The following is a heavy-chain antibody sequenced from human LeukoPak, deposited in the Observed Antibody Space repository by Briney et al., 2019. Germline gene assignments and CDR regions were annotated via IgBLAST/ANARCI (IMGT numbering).Heavy chain of an antibody. Sequence: GGSLRLSCAASGFTFSSYAMNWVRQAPGKGLEWVSGISASGAGTYYADSVKGRFTISRDNSKNTLYLQMNSLRAEDTAVYYCAKDPQLNPVYFDHWGQGTLVTVSS. CDR2: ISASGAGT. V-gene: IGHV3-23*01. CDR1: GFTFSSYA. D-gene: IGHD2-2*01. CDR3: AKDPQLNPVYFDH. J-gene: IGHJ4*02.